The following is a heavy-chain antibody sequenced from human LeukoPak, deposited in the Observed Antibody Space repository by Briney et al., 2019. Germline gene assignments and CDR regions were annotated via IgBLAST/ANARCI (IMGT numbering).Heavy chain of an antibody. CDR3: AKDADDYVSYFDY. V-gene: IGHV3-23*01. CDR1: GFTLTTYA. D-gene: IGHD4-17*01. CDR2: ITASGPTT. J-gene: IGHJ4*02. Sequence: GGSLRLSCAASGFTLTTYAMTWVRQAPGKGLEWVSGITASGPTTYYADSVKGRFTFSRDNSKNTLYLQMNSLRAEDTAVYYCAKDADDYVSYFDYWGQGTLVTVSA.